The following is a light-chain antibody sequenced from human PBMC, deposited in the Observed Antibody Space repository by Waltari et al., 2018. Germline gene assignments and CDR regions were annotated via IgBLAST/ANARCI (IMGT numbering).Light chain of an antibody. Sequence: SCRASQSVARYLAWYPQKPGQAPRLLIYGASTRATGIPDRFSGSGSGTDFSLIISRLEPEDFAVYFCQKYEALPATFGQGTKVEIK. J-gene: IGKJ1*01. V-gene: IGKV3-20*01. CDR1: QSVARY. CDR2: GAS. CDR3: QKYEALPAT.